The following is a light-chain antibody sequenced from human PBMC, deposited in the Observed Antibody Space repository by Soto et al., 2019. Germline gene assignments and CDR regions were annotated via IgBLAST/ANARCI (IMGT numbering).Light chain of an antibody. CDR3: QSYDTSLSGSAV. CDR2: DNS. V-gene: IGLV1-40*01. CDR1: SSNIGAGYD. J-gene: IGLJ3*02. Sequence: QSVLTQPPSVSGAPGQTVTISCTGSSSNIGAGYDVHWYQQFPRTAPKLLIYDNSIRPSGVPDRFSASKSGTSASLAVTGLQAEDEADYYCQSYDTSLSGSAVFGGGTKLTVL.